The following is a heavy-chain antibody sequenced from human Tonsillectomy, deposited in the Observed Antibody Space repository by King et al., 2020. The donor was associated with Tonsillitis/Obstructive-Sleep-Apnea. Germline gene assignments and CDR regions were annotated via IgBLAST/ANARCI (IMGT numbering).Heavy chain of an antibody. V-gene: IGHV3-48*02. D-gene: IGHD3-3*01. J-gene: IGHJ1*01. CDR2: ISSSSSTI. CDR3: ASGYDVWSGNEYFQH. CDR1: GFTFSSYS. Sequence: VQLVESGGGLVQPGGSLRLSCAASGFTFSSYSMNWVRQAPGKGLEWVSYISSSSSTIYYADSVKGRFTISRDNAKNSLYLQMNSLRDEDTAVYYCASGYDVWSGNEYFQHWGQGTLVTVSS.